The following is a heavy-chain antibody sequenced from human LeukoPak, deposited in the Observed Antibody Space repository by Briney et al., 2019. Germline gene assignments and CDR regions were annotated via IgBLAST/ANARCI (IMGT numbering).Heavy chain of an antibody. V-gene: IGHV4-30-2*01. CDR3: ARSPSAVVPAAITVDY. J-gene: IGHJ4*02. Sequence: SQTLSLTCTVSGGSISSGGYYWSWIRQPPGKGLEWIGYIYHSGSTYYNPSLKSRVTISVDRSKNQFSLKLSSVTAADTAVYYCARSPSAVVPAAITVDYWGQETLVTVSS. CDR1: GGSISSGGYY. CDR2: IYHSGST. D-gene: IGHD2-2*02.